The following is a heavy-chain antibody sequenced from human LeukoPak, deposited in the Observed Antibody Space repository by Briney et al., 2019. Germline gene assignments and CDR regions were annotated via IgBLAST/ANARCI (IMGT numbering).Heavy chain of an antibody. CDR1: GFTFSHFA. V-gene: IGHV3-23*01. D-gene: IGHD1-26*01. Sequence: AGSLRLSCAASGFTFSHFAMNWVRHAPGKGLEWVAGITGSGDKTYYAESLKGRFTISRDNSKSTLFLQLNSLRAADTAVYFCAKALVGAIALDSWGQGTLVSVSS. CDR2: ITGSGDKT. J-gene: IGHJ4*02. CDR3: AKALVGAIALDS.